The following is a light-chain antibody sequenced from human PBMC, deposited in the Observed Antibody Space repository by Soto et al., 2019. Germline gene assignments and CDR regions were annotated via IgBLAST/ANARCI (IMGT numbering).Light chain of an antibody. CDR2: GAS. V-gene: IGKV3-15*01. Sequence: EILMTQSQATLSFSPGERATLSCRASQRISSNVAWYQQKPGQAPRLLIYGASTRATGVPARFSGGGSGTEFTLTISSLQSEDFAVYFCQQYKEWPPYTFGQGTKLESK. J-gene: IGKJ2*01. CDR1: QRISSN. CDR3: QQYKEWPPYT.